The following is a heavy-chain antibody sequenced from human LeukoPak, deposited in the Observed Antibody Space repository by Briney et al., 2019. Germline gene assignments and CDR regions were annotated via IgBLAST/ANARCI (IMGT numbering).Heavy chain of an antibody. J-gene: IGHJ6*03. CDR3: AKCEYQLLMDYYYYMDV. Sequence: GGSLRLSCPTSGLTFSRYAMSWVRQAPGKGLEWVSGISGSGGNTYYGDSVKGRFTISRDNSKNTLYLQMNSLRAEDTAVYYCAKCEYQLLMDYYYYMDVWGKGTTVTVSS. CDR1: GLTFSRYA. V-gene: IGHV3-23*01. CDR2: ISGSGGNT. D-gene: IGHD2-2*01.